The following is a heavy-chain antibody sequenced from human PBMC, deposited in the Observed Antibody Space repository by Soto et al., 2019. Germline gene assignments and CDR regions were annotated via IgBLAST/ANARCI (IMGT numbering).Heavy chain of an antibody. CDR3: AREGGLRVTHNWFDP. CDR1: GGSISSGDYY. V-gene: IGHV4-30-4*01. D-gene: IGHD3-16*01. CDR2: IYYSGST. Sequence: QVQLQESGPGLVKPSQTLSLTCTVSGGSISSGDYYWSWIRQPPGKGLEWIGYIYYSGSTYYNPSLKSRVTISVDTSKNQFSLKLSSLTAADTAVYYCAREGGLRVTHNWFDPWGQGTLVTVSS. J-gene: IGHJ5*02.